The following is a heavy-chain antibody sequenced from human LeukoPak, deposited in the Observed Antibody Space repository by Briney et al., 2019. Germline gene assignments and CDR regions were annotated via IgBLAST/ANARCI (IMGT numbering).Heavy chain of an antibody. CDR1: GFTFSSYA. CDR2: ISYDGSNK. CDR3: AKVEYTSSWYGVGSLDY. Sequence: GRSLRLSCAASGFTFSSYAMHWVRQAPGKGLEWVAVISYDGSNKYYADSVKGRFTISRDNSKNTLYLQMNSLRAEDTAVYYCAKVEYTSSWYGVGSLDYWGQGTLVTVSA. J-gene: IGHJ4*02. D-gene: IGHD6-13*01. V-gene: IGHV3-30-3*01.